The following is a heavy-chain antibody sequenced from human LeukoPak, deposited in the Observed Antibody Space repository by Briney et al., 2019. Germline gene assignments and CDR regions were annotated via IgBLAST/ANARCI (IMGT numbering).Heavy chain of an antibody. D-gene: IGHD1-14*01. CDR3: AKSGLNRFDY. V-gene: IGHV3-23*01. CDR2: VSSSGVTS. CDR1: GFVFSVYA. Sequence: GGSLRLSCAASGFVFSVYAMSWVRQAPGRGLEWVSGVSSSGVTSDYAGSVKGRFTVSRDNSKDVLYLQMKSLRAEDTAVYYCAKSGLNRFDYWGQGILVTVSS. J-gene: IGHJ4*02.